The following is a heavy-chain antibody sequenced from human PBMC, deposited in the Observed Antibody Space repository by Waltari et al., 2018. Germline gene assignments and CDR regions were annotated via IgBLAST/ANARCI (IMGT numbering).Heavy chain of an antibody. V-gene: IGHV3-7*01. CDR3: ARGLNWFDP. CDR1: GFTLSSYW. CDR2: IKQDGSEK. Sequence: EVQLVESGGGLVQPGGSLRLSCAASGFTLSSYWMSWVRQAPGKGLEWVANIKQDGSEKYYVDSVKGRFTISRDNAKNSLYLQMNSLRAEDTAVYYCARGLNWFDPWGQGTLVTVSS. J-gene: IGHJ5*02.